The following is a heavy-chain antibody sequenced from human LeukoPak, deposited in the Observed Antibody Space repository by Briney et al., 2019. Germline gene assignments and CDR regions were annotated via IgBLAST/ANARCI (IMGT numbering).Heavy chain of an antibody. J-gene: IGHJ6*03. D-gene: IGHD3-10*01. V-gene: IGHV3-7*01. CDR3: ARERGPKKPYYYYYMDV. Sequence: PGGSLRLSCAASGFTFSSYWMSWVRQAPGKGLEWVANIKQDGSEKYYVDSVKGRFTISRDNAKNSLYLQMNSLRAEDTAVYYCARERGPKKPYYYYYMDVWGKGTTVTVSS. CDR2: IKQDGSEK. CDR1: GFTFSSYW.